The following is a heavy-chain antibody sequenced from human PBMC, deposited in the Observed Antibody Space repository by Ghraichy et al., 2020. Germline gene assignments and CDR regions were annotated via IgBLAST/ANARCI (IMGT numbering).Heavy chain of an antibody. J-gene: IGHJ4*02. CDR1: GGSISSYY. CDR2: IYYSGST. D-gene: IGHD1-1*01. CDR3: ARHKDDLTTQYDY. Sequence: SETLSLTCTVSGGSISSYYWSWIRQPPGKGLEWIGYIYYSGSTNYNPSLKSRVTISVDTSKNQFSLKLSSVTAADTAVYYCARHKDDLTTQYDYWGQGTLVTVSS. V-gene: IGHV4-59*08.